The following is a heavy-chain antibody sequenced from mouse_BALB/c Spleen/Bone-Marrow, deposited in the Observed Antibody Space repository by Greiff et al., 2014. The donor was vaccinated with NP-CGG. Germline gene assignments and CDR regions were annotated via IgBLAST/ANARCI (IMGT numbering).Heavy chain of an antibody. J-gene: IGHJ3*01. D-gene: IGHD4-1*01. V-gene: IGHV1-5*01. CDR2: IYPGNNDA. CDR3: ARNWDWVFAY. Sequence: EVQGVESGTVLARPGASLRMSCKASGYTFTNYWINWIKQRPGQGLEWIGAIYPGNNDAKYTQKFKAKAKLTAVTSTSTADMELSSLTNEDSAVDYCARNWDWVFAYWGQGTLVTVSA. CDR1: GYTFTNYW.